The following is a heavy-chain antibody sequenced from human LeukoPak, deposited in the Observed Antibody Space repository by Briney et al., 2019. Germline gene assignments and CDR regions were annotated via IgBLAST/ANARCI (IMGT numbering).Heavy chain of an antibody. V-gene: IGHV2-70*11. D-gene: IGHD6-19*01. J-gene: IGHJ6*03. CDR2: IDWDGDK. CDR3: ARTRRAVGTTYYMDV. Sequence: SGPTLVNPTQTLTLTCSFSGFSLSTSGMCVSWIRQPPGKAQEWLARIDWDGDKYYSTSLKTRLTVSKDTSKNQVVLTMTNMDPVDTATYYCARTRRAVGTTYYMDVWGKGTTVTISS. CDR1: GFSLSTSGMC.